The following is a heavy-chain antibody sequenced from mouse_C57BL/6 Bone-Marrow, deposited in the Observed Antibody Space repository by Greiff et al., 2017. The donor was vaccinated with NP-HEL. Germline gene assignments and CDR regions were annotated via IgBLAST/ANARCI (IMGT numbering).Heavy chain of an antibody. CDR1: GYTFTDYY. Sequence: QVQLKESGAELVRPGASVKLSCKASGYTFTDYYINWVKQRPGQGLEWIARIYPGSGNTYYNEKLKGKATLPAEKSSSTAYMQLSILTSDDAAVYISTRRHYEYSGDYWGKGTTRTVTS. CDR3: TRRHYEYSGDY. V-gene: IGHV1-76*01. J-gene: IGHJ2*01. D-gene: IGHD2-4*01. CDR2: IYPGSGNT.